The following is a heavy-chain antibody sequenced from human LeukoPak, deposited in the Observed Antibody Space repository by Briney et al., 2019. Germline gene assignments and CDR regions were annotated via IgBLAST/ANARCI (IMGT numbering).Heavy chain of an antibody. CDR2: MNPNSGNT. J-gene: IGHJ3*02. CDR3: ARGKWELPVPRAFDI. D-gene: IGHD1-26*01. Sequence: ASVMVSCKASGYTFTSSDINWVRQATGQGLERMGWMNPNSGNTGYAQKFQGRVTMTRNTSISTVYMELSSLRSEDTAVYYCARGKWELPVPRAFDIWGQGTMVTVSS. CDR1: GYTFTSSD. V-gene: IGHV1-8*01.